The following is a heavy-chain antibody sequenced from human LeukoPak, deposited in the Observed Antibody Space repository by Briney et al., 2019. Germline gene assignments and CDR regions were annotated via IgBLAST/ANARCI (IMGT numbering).Heavy chain of an antibody. Sequence: AGRSLRLSCAASGLTFSSNGMHWVRQAPGKGLEWVAVIWYDGSKKYYADSVKGRFTISRDNSKNTLFLQMNNLRTDDTAVYYCATTREGNSRDFDYWGQGTLVTVSS. CDR1: GLTFSSNG. V-gene: IGHV3-33*01. J-gene: IGHJ4*02. CDR2: IWYDGSKK. D-gene: IGHD5-18*01. CDR3: ATTREGNSRDFDY.